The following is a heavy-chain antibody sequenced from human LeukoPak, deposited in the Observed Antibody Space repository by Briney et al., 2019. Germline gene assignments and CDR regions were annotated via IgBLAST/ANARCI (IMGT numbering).Heavy chain of an antibody. CDR1: GFTFSSYW. CDR2: IKQDGSEK. D-gene: IGHD6-13*01. CDR3: AREMEQLAPQGYFDY. J-gene: IGHJ4*02. V-gene: IGHV3-7*01. Sequence: PGGSLRLSCAASGFTFSSYWTSWVRQAPGKGLEWVANIKQDGSEKYYVDSVKGRFTISRDNAKNSLYLQMNSLRAEDTAVYYCAREMEQLAPQGYFDYWGQGTLVTVSS.